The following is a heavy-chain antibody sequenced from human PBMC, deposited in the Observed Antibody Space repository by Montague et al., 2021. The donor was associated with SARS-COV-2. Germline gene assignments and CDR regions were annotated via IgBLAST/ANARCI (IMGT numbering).Heavy chain of an antibody. CDR3: ASSYDSTGHVGY. V-gene: IGHV4-38-2*02. Sequence: SETLSLTCTASGFSISTGYYWGWIRQPPGKGLEWIGSIYHSGSTXYNPSLKSRVTISVDTSKNQFSLKLSSVTAADTAVYYCASSYDSTGHVGYWGQGTLVTVSS. J-gene: IGHJ4*02. CDR2: IYHSGST. CDR1: GFSISTGYY. D-gene: IGHD3-22*01.